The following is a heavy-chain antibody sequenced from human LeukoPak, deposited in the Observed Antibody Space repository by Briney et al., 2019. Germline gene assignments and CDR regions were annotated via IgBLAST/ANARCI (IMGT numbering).Heavy chain of an antibody. CDR3: ARAVVAATRYYYGMDV. CDR1: GGSISSYY. CDR2: IYYSGST. V-gene: IGHV4-59*08. D-gene: IGHD2-15*01. J-gene: IGHJ6*02. Sequence: SETLSLTCTVSGGSISSYYWSWIRQPPGKGLEWIGYIYYSGSTNYNPSLKSRVTISVDTSKNQFSLKLSSVTAADTAVYYCARAVVAATRYYYGMDVWSQGTTVTVSS.